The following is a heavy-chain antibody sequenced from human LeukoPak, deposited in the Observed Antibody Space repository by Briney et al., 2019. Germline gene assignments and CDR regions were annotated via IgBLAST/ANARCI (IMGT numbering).Heavy chain of an antibody. CDR1: GFTVSTNY. Sequence: GGSLRLSCVASGFTVSTNYMSWVRQAPGKGLEWVSVIYSGGSTYYADSVKGRFTISRDNSKNTLYLQMNSLRAEDTAVYYCAIQLDFWSGYLLYWGQGTLVTVSS. V-gene: IGHV3-53*01. CDR2: IYSGGST. D-gene: IGHD3-3*01. J-gene: IGHJ4*02. CDR3: AIQLDFWSGYLLY.